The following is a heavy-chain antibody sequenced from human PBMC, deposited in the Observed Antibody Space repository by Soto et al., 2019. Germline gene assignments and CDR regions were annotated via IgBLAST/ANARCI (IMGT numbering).Heavy chain of an antibody. V-gene: IGHV5-51*01. D-gene: IGHD1-26*01. CDR2: IYPGDSDT. CDR3: ARTPGSYLYYFDY. Sequence: GESLKISCKGSGYNFTNYWIGWVRQMPGKGLEWMGIIYPGDSDTRYSPSFQGQVTFSADKSISTAYLQWSSLKASDTAMYYCARTPGSYLYYFDYWGQGTLVTVSS. CDR1: GYNFTNYW. J-gene: IGHJ4*02.